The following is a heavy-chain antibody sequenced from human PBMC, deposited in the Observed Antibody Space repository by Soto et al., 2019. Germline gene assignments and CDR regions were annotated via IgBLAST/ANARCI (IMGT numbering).Heavy chain of an antibody. Sequence: PSETLSLTCTVSGGSIRSYYWSWIRQPPGKGLEWIGYIYNTGSTNYNPSLKSRVTISVDTSKNQFSLKLSSVTAADTAVYYCARAGTPYNWFAPWGQGTQVTVSS. CDR3: ARAGTPYNWFAP. J-gene: IGHJ5*02. CDR1: GGSIRSYY. D-gene: IGHD2-15*01. V-gene: IGHV4-59*01. CDR2: IYNTGST.